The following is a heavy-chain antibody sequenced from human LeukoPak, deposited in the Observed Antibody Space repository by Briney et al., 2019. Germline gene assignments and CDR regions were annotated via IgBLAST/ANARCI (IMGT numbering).Heavy chain of an antibody. Sequence: GGSLRLSCAASGFTFSSHTMNWVRQAPGKGLEWVSHITSSSTTIFYADSVKGRFTISRDNAKNSLFLQMNSLRDEDTAVYYCAREARGSYYFDSWGQGTLVTVSS. J-gene: IGHJ4*02. CDR3: AREARGSYYFDS. V-gene: IGHV3-48*02. CDR2: ITSSSTTI. CDR1: GFTFSSHT. D-gene: IGHD3-10*01.